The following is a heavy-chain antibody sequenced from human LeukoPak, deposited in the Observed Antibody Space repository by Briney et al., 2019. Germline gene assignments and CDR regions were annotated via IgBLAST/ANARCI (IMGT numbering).Heavy chain of an antibody. D-gene: IGHD6-6*01. V-gene: IGHV3-11*05. Sequence: PGGSLRLSCAASGFTFSDYSMSWIRQPPGKGLELVSCISSDSSYTNYADSVKGRFTISRDNAKNSLYVQMNSLRAEDTAVYYCARGGSSFSSRDYWGQGTLVTVSS. J-gene: IGHJ4*02. CDR2: ISSDSSYT. CDR1: GFTFSDYS. CDR3: ARGGSSFSSRDY.